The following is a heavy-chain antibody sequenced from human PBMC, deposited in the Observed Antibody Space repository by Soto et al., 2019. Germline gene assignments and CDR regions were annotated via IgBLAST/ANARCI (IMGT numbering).Heavy chain of an antibody. CDR2: ISYDGITK. Sequence: QVQLVESGGGVVQPGRSLRLSCAASGFTFSSYGMNWVRQAPGKGLEWVALISYDGITKYYVDSVKGRFTISRDNSKNSKNLEKSHLSAEKTADYYGENCVSIVVAPGAFHPYYYGVDVWGQGTTVTVSS. V-gene: IGHV3-30*18. CDR3: ENCVSIVVAPGAFHPYYYGVDV. D-gene: IGHD2-2*01. J-gene: IGHJ6*02. CDR1: GFTFSSYG.